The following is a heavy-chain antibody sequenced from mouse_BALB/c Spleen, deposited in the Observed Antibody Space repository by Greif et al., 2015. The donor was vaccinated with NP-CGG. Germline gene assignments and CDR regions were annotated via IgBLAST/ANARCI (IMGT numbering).Heavy chain of an antibody. CDR3: ARRGNSLLLMDY. CDR2: IYPGDGDT. J-gene: IGHJ4*01. CDR1: GYAFSSYW. Sequence: VQLQESGAELVRPGSSVKISCKASGYAFSSYWMNWVKQRPGQGLEWIGQIYPGDGDTNYNGKFKGKATLTADKSSSTAYMQLSSLTSEDSAVYFCARRGNSLLLMDYWGQGTSVTVSS. D-gene: IGHD1-2*01. V-gene: IGHV1-80*01.